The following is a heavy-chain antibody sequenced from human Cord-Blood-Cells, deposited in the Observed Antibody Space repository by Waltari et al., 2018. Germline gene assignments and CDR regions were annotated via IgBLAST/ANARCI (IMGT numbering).Heavy chain of an antibody. V-gene: IGHV1-69*01. D-gene: IGHD1-1*01. CDR1: GGTFTSYA. J-gene: IGHJ4*02. CDR2: IIPIFGTA. Sequence: QVQLVQSGAAVKKPGSSVKVSFKASGGTFTSYAISWVRQAPGQGLVCVGGIIPIFGTANDAKKFQGRVTITADESTSTAYMELSSLRSEETAVYYCARDWNYFDYWGQGTLVTVSS. CDR3: ARDWNYFDY.